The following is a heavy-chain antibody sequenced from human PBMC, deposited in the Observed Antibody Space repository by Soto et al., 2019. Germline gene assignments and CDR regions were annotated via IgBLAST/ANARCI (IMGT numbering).Heavy chain of an antibody. CDR1: GFTFSSYA. CDR2: ISYDGSNK. J-gene: IGHJ4*02. V-gene: IGHV3-30-3*01. CDR3: ARDFDPYGDYDLRYFDY. Sequence: GGSLRLSCAASGFTFSSYAMHWVRQAPGKGLEWVAVISYDGSNKYYADSVKGRFTISRDNSKNALYLQMNSLRAEDTAVYYCARDFDPYGDYDLRYFDYWGQGTLVTVSS. D-gene: IGHD4-17*01.